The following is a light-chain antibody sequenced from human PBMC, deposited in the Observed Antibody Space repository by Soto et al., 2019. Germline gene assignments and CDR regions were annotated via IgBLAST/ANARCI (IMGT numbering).Light chain of an antibody. V-gene: IGLV2-23*01. Sequence: QSALTQPDYVSGSPGQSITISCTGTSSDIGTYNLVSWYQQHPGKAPKHIFYEATKRPSGVSNRFSGSKSGNTASLTISWLQTEDEDDYYCSSYAGGSTLVFGGGTKLTVL. CDR3: SSYAGGSTLV. CDR2: EAT. CDR1: SSDIGTYNL. J-gene: IGLJ3*02.